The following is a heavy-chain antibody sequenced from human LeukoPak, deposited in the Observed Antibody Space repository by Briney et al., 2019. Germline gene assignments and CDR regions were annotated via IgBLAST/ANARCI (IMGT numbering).Heavy chain of an antibody. D-gene: IGHD3-16*01. CDR3: ARVGRGTHIVQL. CDR1: GGSISSGGYY. J-gene: IGHJ4*02. Sequence: PSQTLSLTCTVSGGSISSGGYYWSWIRQHPGKGLEWIGYIYYSGSTYYNPSLKSRVTISVDTSKNQFSLKLSSVTAADTAVYYCARVGRGTHIVQLWGQGTLVTVSS. V-gene: IGHV4-31*03. CDR2: IYYSGST.